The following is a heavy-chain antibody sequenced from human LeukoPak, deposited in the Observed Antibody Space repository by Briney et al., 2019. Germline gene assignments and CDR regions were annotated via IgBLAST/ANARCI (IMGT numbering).Heavy chain of an antibody. Sequence: TLSLTCTVSGGSISSSYYYWSWIRQPAGKGLEWIGRIYTNGSTNYNPSLKSRVTISVDTSKNQFSLKLSSVTAADTAVYYCARALKWGFVDYWGQGTLVTVSS. V-gene: IGHV4-61*02. CDR1: GGSISSSYYY. CDR2: IYTNGST. J-gene: IGHJ4*02. D-gene: IGHD2-15*01. CDR3: ARALKWGFVDY.